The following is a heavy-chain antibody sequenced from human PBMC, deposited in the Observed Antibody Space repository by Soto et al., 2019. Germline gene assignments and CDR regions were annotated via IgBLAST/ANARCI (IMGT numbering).Heavy chain of an antibody. CDR3: ARGGDGGSYVCFDS. V-gene: IGHV1-3*05. D-gene: IGHD1-26*01. Sequence: QVQLVQSGAEEKKPGASVKVSCKASGYTFTTYAIHWVRQAPGQRLEWMGWINAGNGNTKYSQKFQGRVTITRDTSASTAYMELSSLRSEDTAVYYCARGGDGGSYVCFDSWGQGTLVTVSS. J-gene: IGHJ4*02. CDR2: INAGNGNT. CDR1: GYTFTTYA.